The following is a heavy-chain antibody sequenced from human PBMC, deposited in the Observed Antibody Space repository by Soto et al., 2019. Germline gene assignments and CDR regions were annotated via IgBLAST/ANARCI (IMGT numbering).Heavy chain of an antibody. CDR1: GGTFSSYA. CDR3: ARGLSGSYLTYFDY. J-gene: IGHJ4*02. D-gene: IGHD1-26*01. Sequence: ASVKVSCKASGGTFSSYAISWVRQAPGQGLEWMGGIIPIFGTANYAQKFQGRVTITADKSTSTAYMELSSLRSEDTAVYYCARGLSGSYLTYFDYWGQGTLVTVSS. CDR2: IIPIFGTA. V-gene: IGHV1-69*06.